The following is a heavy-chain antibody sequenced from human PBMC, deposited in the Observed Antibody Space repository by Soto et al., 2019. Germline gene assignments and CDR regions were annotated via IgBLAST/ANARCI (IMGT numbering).Heavy chain of an antibody. J-gene: IGHJ5*02. Sequence: GGSLRLSCAASGFTVSSNYMSWVRQAPGKGLEWVSVIYSGGSTYYADSVKGRFTIPRHNSKNTLYLQMNSLRAEDTAVYYCAREGGDYGLAGVGWFDPWGQGTLVTVSS. V-gene: IGHV3-53*04. CDR3: AREGGDYGLAGVGWFDP. D-gene: IGHD4-17*01. CDR1: GFTVSSNY. CDR2: IYSGGST.